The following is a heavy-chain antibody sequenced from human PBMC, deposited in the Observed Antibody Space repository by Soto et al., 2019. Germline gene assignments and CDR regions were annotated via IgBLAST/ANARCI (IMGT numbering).Heavy chain of an antibody. Sequence: PSETLSLTCTFSGASFSRGGFYWSWIRQHPGKGLEWIGYISYSGSTSYNPSLKSRVTISVDTSNNQFSLKLNSVTAADTAVYYWTSLDYRSQGIPVTVPS. CDR2: ISYSGST. CDR3: TSLDY. J-gene: IGHJ4*02. V-gene: IGHV4-31*03. CDR1: GASFSRGGFY.